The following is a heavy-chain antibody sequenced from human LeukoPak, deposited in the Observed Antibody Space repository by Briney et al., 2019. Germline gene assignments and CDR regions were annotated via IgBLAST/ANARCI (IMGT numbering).Heavy chain of an antibody. V-gene: IGHV4-31*03. CDR1: GGSISSGGYY. CDR2: IYYSGST. Sequence: SETLSLTCTVSGGSISSGGYYRSWIRQHPGKGLEWIGYIYYSGSTYYNPSLKSRVTISVDTSKNQFSLKLSSVTAADAAVYYCVRGRPRYCSSTSCYTDYWGQGTLVTVSS. D-gene: IGHD2-2*02. J-gene: IGHJ4*02. CDR3: VRGRPRYCSSTSCYTDY.